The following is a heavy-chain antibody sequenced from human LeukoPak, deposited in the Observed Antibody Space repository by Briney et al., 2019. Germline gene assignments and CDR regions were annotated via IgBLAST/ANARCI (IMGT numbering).Heavy chain of an antibody. V-gene: IGHV4-59*08. D-gene: IGHD3-10*01. Sequence: PSETPSPTRTVSGGSISSYYWSWIRQPPGKGLEWIGHIYYSGSTHYNPSLKSRVTISVDTSKNQFSLKLSSVTAADTAVYYCARHVGNSGSGSYLTYFDYWGQGTLVTVSS. CDR3: ARHVGNSGSGSYLTYFDY. CDR1: GGSISSYY. CDR2: IYYSGST. J-gene: IGHJ4*02.